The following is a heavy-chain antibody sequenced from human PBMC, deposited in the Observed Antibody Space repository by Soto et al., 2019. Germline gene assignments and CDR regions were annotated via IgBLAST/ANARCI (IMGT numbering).Heavy chain of an antibody. D-gene: IGHD6-13*01. CDR1: GFSLSTSGVG. V-gene: IGHV2-5*02. CDR2: IYWDDDK. J-gene: IGHJ4*02. Sequence: QITLKEAGPTLVKPTQTLTLTCTFSGFSLSTSGVGVGWIRQPPGKALEWLALIYWDDDKRYTPSLKSRLTITKDTSKNQVVLTMTNMDPVDTATYYCAHRRNSWHFGYWGQGTLVTVSS. CDR3: AHRRNSWHFGY.